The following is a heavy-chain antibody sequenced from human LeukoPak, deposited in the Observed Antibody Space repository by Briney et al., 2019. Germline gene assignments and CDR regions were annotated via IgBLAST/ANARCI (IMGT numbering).Heavy chain of an antibody. V-gene: IGHV1-69*13. J-gene: IGHJ4*02. D-gene: IGHD2-2*01. CDR1: GGTFSSYA. Sequence: SVKVSCKASGGTFSSYAISWVRQAPGQGLEWMGGIIPIFGTANYAQKFQGRVTITADESTSTAYMELSSLRSGDTAVYYCARGGQLLLLDYFDYWGQGTLVTVSS. CDR2: IIPIFGTA. CDR3: ARGGQLLLLDYFDY.